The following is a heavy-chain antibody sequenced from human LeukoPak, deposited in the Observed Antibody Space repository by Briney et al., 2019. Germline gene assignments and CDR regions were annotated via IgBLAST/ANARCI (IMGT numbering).Heavy chain of an antibody. Sequence: SETLSLTCIVSGGSISSSSYYWSWIRQPPGKGLEWIGYIYYSGSTNYNPSLKSRVTISVDTSKNQFSLKLSSVTAADTAVYYCARQQIQLWSYPDAFDIWGQGTMVTVSS. D-gene: IGHD5-18*01. V-gene: IGHV4-61*05. J-gene: IGHJ3*02. CDR1: GGSISSSSYY. CDR2: IYYSGST. CDR3: ARQQIQLWSYPDAFDI.